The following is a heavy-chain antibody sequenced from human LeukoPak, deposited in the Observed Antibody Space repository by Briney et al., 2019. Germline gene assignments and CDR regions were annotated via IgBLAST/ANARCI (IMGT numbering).Heavy chain of an antibody. CDR3: ARGDFDC. CDR2: VKQDGSGE. Sequence: GGSLRPSCAASGFTLTNYWMSWVRQAPGKGLEWVANVKQDGSGEYYVDSVKGRFTISRDSAKNSLYLQMNSLRAEDTAVYYCARGDFDCWGQGTLVTVSS. CDR1: GFTLTNYW. J-gene: IGHJ4*02. V-gene: IGHV3-7*03.